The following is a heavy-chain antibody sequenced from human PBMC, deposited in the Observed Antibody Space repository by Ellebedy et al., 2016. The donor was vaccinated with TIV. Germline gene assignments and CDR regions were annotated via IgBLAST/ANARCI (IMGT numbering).Heavy chain of an antibody. CDR3: ARGSIVQTGNWFDP. Sequence: PGGSLRLSCTVSGGSIGHYYWSWIRQTAEKGLEWIGRVHTSGSAIYNPSLESRVTMSLATSKNQFSLRLTSVTAADTAVYYCARGSIVQTGNWFDPWGQGALVTVSS. V-gene: IGHV4-4*07. CDR2: VHTSGSA. J-gene: IGHJ5*02. CDR1: GGSIGHYY. D-gene: IGHD2/OR15-2a*01.